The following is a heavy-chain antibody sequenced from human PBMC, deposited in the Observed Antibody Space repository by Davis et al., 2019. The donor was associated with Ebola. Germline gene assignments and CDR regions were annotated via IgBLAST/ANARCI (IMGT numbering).Heavy chain of an antibody. Sequence: GESLKISCAASGFSFSYYAMTWVRQAPGKGLDWVSYVSASGDITYYAKSVKGRFTISRDNSKNTLSLQMNSLRAEDTAVYYCARGGETRLEYWGQGTLVTVSS. J-gene: IGHJ4*02. CDR3: ARGGETRLEY. D-gene: IGHD3-16*01. V-gene: IGHV3-23*01. CDR2: VSASGDIT. CDR1: GFSFSYYA.